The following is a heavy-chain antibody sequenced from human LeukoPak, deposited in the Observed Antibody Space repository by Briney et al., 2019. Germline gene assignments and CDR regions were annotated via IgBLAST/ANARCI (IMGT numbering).Heavy chain of an antibody. CDR3: ARWGVMGAFDI. J-gene: IGHJ3*02. V-gene: IGHV4-59*01. Sequence: SETLSLTCTVSGGSISSYYWSWIRQPPGKGLEWIAYIYYSGSTNYNPSLKSRVTISVDTSKNQFSLKLSSVTAADTAVYYCARWGVMGAFDIWGQGTMVTVSS. CDR2: IYYSGST. CDR1: GGSISSYY. D-gene: IGHD3-16*01.